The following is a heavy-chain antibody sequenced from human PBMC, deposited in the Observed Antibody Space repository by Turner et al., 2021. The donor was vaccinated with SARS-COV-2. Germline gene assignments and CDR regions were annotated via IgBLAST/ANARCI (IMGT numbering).Heavy chain of an antibody. D-gene: IGHD6-13*01. J-gene: IGHJ4*02. V-gene: IGHV3-30*18. CDR1: GFTFSSYG. Sequence: QVHLVESGRGVVQPGRSLRLSCAASGFTFSSYGMHCVRKAPGKVLEWVAVISYDGSNKYYADSVKSRFTISRDKSKNTLYLQMNSLRAEDTAVYYCAKGEQQHFDYWGQGTLVTVSS. CDR3: AKGEQQHFDY. CDR2: ISYDGSNK.